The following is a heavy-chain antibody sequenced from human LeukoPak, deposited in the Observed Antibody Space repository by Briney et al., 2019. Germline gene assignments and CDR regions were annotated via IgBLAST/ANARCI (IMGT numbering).Heavy chain of an antibody. CDR1: GYTFTGYY. V-gene: IGHV1-2*02. J-gene: IGHJ6*03. Sequence: ASVKVSCKASGYTFTGYYMHWVRQAPGQGLEWMGWINLNGGGTNYAQKFQGRVTMTRDTSISTAYMELSRLRSDDTAVYYCARDRVSGSPDYYYYYMDVWGKGTTVTVSS. CDR3: ARDRVSGSPDYYYYYMDV. CDR2: INLNGGGT. D-gene: IGHD1-26*01.